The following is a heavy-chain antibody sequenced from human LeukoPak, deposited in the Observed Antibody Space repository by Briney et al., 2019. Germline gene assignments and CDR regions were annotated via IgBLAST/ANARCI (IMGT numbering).Heavy chain of an antibody. CDR2: INHSGST. D-gene: IGHD6-13*01. Sequence: SETLSLTCTVSGGSISSGSYYWGWIRQPPGKGLEWIGEINHSGSTNYNPSLKSRVTISVDTSKNQFSLKLSSVTAADTAVYYCARGRYSSSWRWWFDPWGQGTLVTVSS. J-gene: IGHJ5*02. CDR3: ARGRYSSSWRWWFDP. CDR1: GGSISSGSYY. V-gene: IGHV4-39*07.